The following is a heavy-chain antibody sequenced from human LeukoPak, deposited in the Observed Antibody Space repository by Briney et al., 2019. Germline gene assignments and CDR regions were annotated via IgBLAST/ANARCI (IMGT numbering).Heavy chain of an antibody. CDR2: INTKSGRT. CDR3: ARADFIDAGPYPIGP. CDR1: GYSFTGYY. J-gene: IGHJ5*02. D-gene: IGHD3-3*01. V-gene: IGHV1-2*02. Sequence: ASVKVSCKTAGYSFTGYYIHWVRQAPGQGLEWTGWINTKSGRTSSARNFQGRVTMTRDPSITTVYMDMAWLTSDDTAIYFCARADFIDAGPYPIGPWGQGTLVTVSS.